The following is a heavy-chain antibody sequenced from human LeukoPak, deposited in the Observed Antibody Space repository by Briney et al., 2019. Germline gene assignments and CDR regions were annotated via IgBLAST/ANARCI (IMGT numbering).Heavy chain of an antibody. J-gene: IGHJ6*02. CDR3: AKAYGSGSYYHYGMDV. CDR2: ITGSGDST. CDR1: GFTFSSYA. Sequence: GGSLRLSCAASGFTFSSYAMTWVRQAPGKGLEWVSEITGSGDSTYYAASVKGRFTISRDNSKNTLYLQMNSLRAEDTAVYYCAKAYGSGSYYHYGMDVWGQGTTVTVSS. D-gene: IGHD3-10*01. V-gene: IGHV3-23*01.